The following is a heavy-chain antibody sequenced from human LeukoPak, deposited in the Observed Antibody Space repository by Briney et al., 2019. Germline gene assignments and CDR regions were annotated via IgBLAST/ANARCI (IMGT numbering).Heavy chain of an antibody. CDR3: ARDVVLDIVVVPAAYDY. CDR1: GGSISSYY. D-gene: IGHD2-2*03. J-gene: IGHJ4*02. Sequence: PSETLSLTCTVSGGSISSYYWSWIRQPPGKGLECIGYIYYSGSTNYNPSLKSRVTISVDTSKNQFSLKLSSVTAADTAVYYCARDVVLDIVVVPAAYDYWGQGTLVTVSS. CDR2: IYYSGST. V-gene: IGHV4-59*01.